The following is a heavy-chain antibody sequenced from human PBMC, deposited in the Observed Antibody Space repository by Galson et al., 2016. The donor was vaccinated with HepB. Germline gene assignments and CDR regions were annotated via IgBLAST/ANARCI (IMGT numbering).Heavy chain of an antibody. V-gene: IGHV3-48*02. CDR2: IGSSVSTI. J-gene: IGHJ3*01. CDR1: GFTFSRSG. Sequence: SLRLSCAGSGFTFSRSGLNWVRQAPGKGLQWVSYIGSSVSTIYYADPVMGRFTISRDNAKNSVYLEMHSLRDDDTAVYYCARELVRSAFDLWGQGTMVTVSS. CDR3: ARELVRSAFDL. D-gene: IGHD6-6*01.